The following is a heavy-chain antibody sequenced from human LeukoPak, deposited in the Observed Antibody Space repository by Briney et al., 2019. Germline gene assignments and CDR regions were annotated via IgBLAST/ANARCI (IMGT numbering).Heavy chain of an antibody. V-gene: IGHV1-2*02. CDR3: ARSYTTGTTPFDY. J-gene: IGHJ4*02. CDR2: INPNTGGT. Sequence: ASVKVSCKASGYTFTSYYMHWVRQAPGQGLEWMGWINPNTGGTNYAQKFQGRVTMTRDTSISTGYMELSSLTSDDTAVYYCARSYTTGTTPFDYWGQGTLVTVSS. CDR1: GYTFTSYY. D-gene: IGHD1-7*01.